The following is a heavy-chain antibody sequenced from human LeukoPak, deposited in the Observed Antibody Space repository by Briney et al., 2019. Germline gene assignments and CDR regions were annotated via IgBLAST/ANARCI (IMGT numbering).Heavy chain of an antibody. Sequence: ASVKVSCKASGYTFTSYAMHWVRQAPGQGLEWMGRVIPTLGIALYAQRFKGRVTITADKSTSTAYMELSSLTFEDTAVYFCARDLVCTVNCKDSWGQGTLVTVSS. J-gene: IGHJ5*01. V-gene: IGHV1-69*04. CDR3: ARDLVCTVNCKDS. D-gene: IGHD3/OR15-3a*01. CDR2: VIPTLGIA. CDR1: GYTFTSYA.